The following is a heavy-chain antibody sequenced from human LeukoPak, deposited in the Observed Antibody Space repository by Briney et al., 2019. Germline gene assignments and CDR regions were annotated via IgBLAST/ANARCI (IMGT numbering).Heavy chain of an antibody. CDR1: GFTFSSYA. D-gene: IGHD3-22*01. CDR2: ISGSGGST. CDR3: ARRGRDYYDSSGYLDY. Sequence: GGSLRLSCAASGFTFSSYAMSWVRQAPGKGLEWVSAISGSGGSTYYADSVKGRFTISRDNSKNTLYLQMNSLRAEDTAVYYCARRGRDYYDSSGYLDYWGQGTLVTVSS. J-gene: IGHJ4*02. V-gene: IGHV3-23*01.